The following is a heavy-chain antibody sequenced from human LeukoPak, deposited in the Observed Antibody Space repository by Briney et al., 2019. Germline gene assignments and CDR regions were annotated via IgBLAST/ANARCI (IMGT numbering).Heavy chain of an antibody. D-gene: IGHD1-14*01. CDR3: ARHEWGITNAFDI. V-gene: IGHV4-38-2*02. CDR1: GYSISSRYY. J-gene: IGHJ3*02. CDR2: IYHSGST. Sequence: SETLSLTCTVSGYSISSRYYWGWIRQPPGKGLEWIGNIYHSGSTYYNPSLKSRVTISVDTSNNQFSLKLRSVTAADTAVYYCARHEWGITNAFDIWGQGTMVTVSS.